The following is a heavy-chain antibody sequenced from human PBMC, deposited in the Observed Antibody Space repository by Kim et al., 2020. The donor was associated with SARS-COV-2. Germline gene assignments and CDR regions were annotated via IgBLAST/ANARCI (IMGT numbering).Heavy chain of an antibody. V-gene: IGHV3-30-3*01. CDR1: GFTFSSYA. CDR2: ISYDGSNK. D-gene: IGHD3-10*01. J-gene: IGHJ4*02. CDR3: ARGANYYGSGRPYYFDY. Sequence: GGSLRLSCAASGFTFSSYAMHWVRQAPGKGLEWVAVISYDGSNKYYADSVKGRFTISRDNSKNTLYLQMNSLRAEDTAVYYCARGANYYGSGRPYYFDYWGQGTLVTVSS.